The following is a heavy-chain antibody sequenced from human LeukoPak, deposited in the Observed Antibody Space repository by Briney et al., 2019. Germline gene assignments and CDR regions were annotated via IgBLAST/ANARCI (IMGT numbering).Heavy chain of an antibody. V-gene: IGHV5-10-1*01. CDR2: IDPSDSYT. Sequence: ESLRISCKGSGYSFTSYWISWVCQMPGEGLEWMGRIDPSDSYTNYSPSFQGHVTISADKSISTAYLQWSSLKASDTAMYYCARGGNWNPWWFDPWGQGTLVTVSS. J-gene: IGHJ5*02. CDR1: GYSFTSYW. D-gene: IGHD1-1*01. CDR3: ARGGNWNPWWFDP.